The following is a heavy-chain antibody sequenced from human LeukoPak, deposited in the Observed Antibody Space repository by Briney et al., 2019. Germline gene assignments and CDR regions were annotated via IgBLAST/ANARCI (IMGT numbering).Heavy chain of an antibody. V-gene: IGHV3-30*03. CDR1: GFTFSSYG. CDR3: ARVKGDIAARPLPGAFDI. Sequence: QPGGSLRLSCAASGFTFSSYGMHWVRQAPGKGLEWVAVISYDGSNKYYADSVKGRFTISRDNSKNTLYLQMNSLRAEDTAVYYCARVKGDIAARPLPGAFDIWGQGTMVTVSS. D-gene: IGHD6-6*01. CDR2: ISYDGSNK. J-gene: IGHJ3*02.